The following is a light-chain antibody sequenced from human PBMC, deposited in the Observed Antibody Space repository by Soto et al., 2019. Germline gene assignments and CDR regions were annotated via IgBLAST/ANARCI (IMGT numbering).Light chain of an antibody. J-gene: IGKJ4*01. CDR1: QSVLYSSNNKNY. V-gene: IGKV4-1*01. CDR3: QQSYSTPLT. CDR2: WAS. Sequence: DIVMTQSPDSLAVSLGERATINCTSSQSVLYSSNNKNYLSWYQQKPRQPPKLLIYWASTRESGVPDRFSGSGSGTDVTLTISSLQAEDVAVYYCQQSYSTPLTFGGGTKVEIK.